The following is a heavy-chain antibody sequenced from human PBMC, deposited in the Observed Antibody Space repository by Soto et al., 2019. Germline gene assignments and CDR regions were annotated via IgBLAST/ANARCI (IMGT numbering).Heavy chain of an antibody. CDR2: IIPIFGTA. V-gene: IGHV1-69*13. CDR1: GGTFSSYA. D-gene: IGHD3-22*01. CDR3: ARVSLYYDSSGYYQNRFDP. J-gene: IGHJ5*02. Sequence: GSSVKVSCKASGGTFSSYAISWVRQAPGQGLEWMGGIIPIFGTANYAQKFQGRVTITADESTSTAYRERSSLRSEATAVYYFARVSLYYDSSGYYQNRFDPWAQGTLVTVSA.